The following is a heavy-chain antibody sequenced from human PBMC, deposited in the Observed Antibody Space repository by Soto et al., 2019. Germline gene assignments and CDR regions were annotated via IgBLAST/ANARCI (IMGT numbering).Heavy chain of an antibody. J-gene: IGHJ4*02. CDR2: ISSGSTTI. CDR3: AREAAGDFIDY. D-gene: IGHD3-16*01. V-gene: IGHV3-48*01. CDR1: GFTFSYYG. Sequence: EVQLVESGGGLVQPGGSLRLSCAASGFTFSYYGMNWVRQAPGKGLEWVSYISSGSTTIYYAESVKGRFTISRDNGKNSLYLQMNSLRAEDTAVYYCAREAAGDFIDYWGQGTLVTVSS.